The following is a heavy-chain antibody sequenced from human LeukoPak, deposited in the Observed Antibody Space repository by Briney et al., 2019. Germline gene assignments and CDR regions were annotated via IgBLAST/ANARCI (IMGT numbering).Heavy chain of an antibody. D-gene: IGHD6-19*01. Sequence: GASVKVSCKASGYTFTGYYMHWVRQAPGQGLEWMGWINPNSGGTNYAQKFQGWVTMTRDTSISTAYMELSGLRSDDTAVYYCAREWLVGGRALGYWGQGTLVTVSS. J-gene: IGHJ4*02. CDR2: INPNSGGT. CDR1: GYTFTGYY. V-gene: IGHV1-2*04. CDR3: AREWLVGGRALGY.